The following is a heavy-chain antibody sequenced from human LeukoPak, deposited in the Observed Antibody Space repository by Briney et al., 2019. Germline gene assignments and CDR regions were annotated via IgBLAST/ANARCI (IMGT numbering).Heavy chain of an antibody. CDR3: ARDGITIFGDYWFDP. V-gene: IGHV4-59*01. Sequence: SETLSLTCTVSGGSISSYYWSWIRQPPGKGLEWIGYIYYSGSTNYNPSLKSRVTISVDTSKNQFSLKLSSVTAADTAVYYCARDGITIFGDYWFDPWGQGTLVTVSS. J-gene: IGHJ5*02. D-gene: IGHD3-3*01. CDR1: GGSISSYY. CDR2: IYYSGST.